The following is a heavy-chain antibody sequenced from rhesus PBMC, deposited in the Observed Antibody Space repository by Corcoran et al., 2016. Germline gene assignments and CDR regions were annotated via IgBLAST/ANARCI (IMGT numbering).Heavy chain of an antibody. CDR3: AIMDYGDY. V-gene: IGHV4-127*01. CDR1: GYPISSGYG. Sequence: QVQLQESGPGLVKPSETLSLTCAVSGYPISSGYGWRWIRQPPGKGLEWIGYIGGSSGSTNSNPSLKSRVTISKDTSKNQFSLKLSSATAADTAVYFCAIMDYGDYWGQGVLVTVSS. CDR2: IGGSSGST. J-gene: IGHJ4*01. D-gene: IGHD3-22*01.